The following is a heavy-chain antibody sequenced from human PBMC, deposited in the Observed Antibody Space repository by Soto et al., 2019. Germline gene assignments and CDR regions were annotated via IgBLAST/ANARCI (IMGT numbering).Heavy chain of an antibody. D-gene: IGHD6-19*01. J-gene: IGHJ4*02. Sequence: EVQLLESGGGLVQPGGSLRLSCAASGFTFSSYAMNWVRQAPGKGLEWVSVISGSGGSTYYADSVKGRFTISRDNSKNTLYLQMISLRVEDTAVYYCARRSSGWYFDYWGQGTLVTVSS. V-gene: IGHV3-23*01. CDR1: GFTFSSYA. CDR2: ISGSGGST. CDR3: ARRSSGWYFDY.